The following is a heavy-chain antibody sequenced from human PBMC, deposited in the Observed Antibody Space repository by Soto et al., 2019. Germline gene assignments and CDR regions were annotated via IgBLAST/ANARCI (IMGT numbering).Heavy chain of an antibody. V-gene: IGHV1-18*01. D-gene: IGHD6-19*01. J-gene: IGHJ4*02. Sequence: ASVKVSCKASCYTFTSYGISWVRQAPGQGLEWMGWSSGKNGNTNYAQKLQGRVTMTTDTFTSTTYMELRSLRSDDTAVYYCARDSFPLLSVAGTDFDYWGQGTMVTVSS. CDR1: CYTFTSYG. CDR2: SSGKNGNT. CDR3: ARDSFPLLSVAGTDFDY.